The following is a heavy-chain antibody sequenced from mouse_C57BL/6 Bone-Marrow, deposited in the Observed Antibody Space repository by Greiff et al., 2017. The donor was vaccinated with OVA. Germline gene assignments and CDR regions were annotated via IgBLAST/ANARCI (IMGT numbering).Heavy chain of an antibody. D-gene: IGHD4-1*01. V-gene: IGHV1-7*01. CDR2: INPSSGYT. CDR3: AKDPNSSFDY. J-gene: IGHJ2*01. CDR1: GYTFTSYW. Sequence: VQGVESGAELAKPGASVKLSCKASGYTFTSYWMHWVKQRPGQGLEWIGYINPSSGYTKYNQKFKDKATLTADKSSSTAYMQLSSLTYEDSAVYYCAKDPNSSFDYWGQGTTLTVSS.